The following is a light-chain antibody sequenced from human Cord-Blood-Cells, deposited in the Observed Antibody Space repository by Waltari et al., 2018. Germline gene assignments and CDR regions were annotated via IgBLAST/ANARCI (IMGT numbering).Light chain of an antibody. CDR2: DVS. Sequence: QSALTQPSSVSGSPGQSVTISCTGTRSDVGGPNYVSWYQQNPGKAPKLMIYDVSKRPSGVPDRVSGSKYGNTASLTISGLQAEDEADYYCCSYAGSYTYVFGTGTKVTVL. CDR1: RSDVGGPNY. V-gene: IGLV2-11*01. J-gene: IGLJ1*01. CDR3: CSYAGSYTYV.